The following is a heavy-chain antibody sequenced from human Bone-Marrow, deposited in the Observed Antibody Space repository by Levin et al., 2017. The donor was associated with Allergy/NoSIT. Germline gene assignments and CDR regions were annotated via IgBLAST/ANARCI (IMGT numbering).Heavy chain of an antibody. J-gene: IGHJ5*02. Sequence: AGESLKISCKGSGYSFTSYWIGWVRQMPGKGLEWMGIIYPGDSDTRYSPSFQGQVTISADKSISTAYLQWSSLKASDTAMYYCARQAYSSNWCRWFDPWGQGTLVTVSS. CDR3: ARQAYSSNWCRWFDP. V-gene: IGHV5-51*01. CDR2: IYPGDSDT. D-gene: IGHD6-13*01. CDR1: GYSFTSYW.